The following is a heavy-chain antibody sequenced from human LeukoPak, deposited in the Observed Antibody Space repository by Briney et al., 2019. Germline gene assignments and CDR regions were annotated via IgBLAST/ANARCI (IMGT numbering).Heavy chain of an antibody. CDR3: AKWDDYGDQGFDP. V-gene: IGHV3-66*01. CDR2: IYSGGST. CDR1: EFSVGSNY. D-gene: IGHD4-17*01. Sequence: PGGSLRLSCAASEFSVGSNYITWVRQAPGKGLEWVSLIYSGGSTYYADSVKGRFTISRDNSKNTLYLQMNSLRAEDTAVYYCAKWDDYGDQGFDPWGQGTLVTVSS. J-gene: IGHJ5*02.